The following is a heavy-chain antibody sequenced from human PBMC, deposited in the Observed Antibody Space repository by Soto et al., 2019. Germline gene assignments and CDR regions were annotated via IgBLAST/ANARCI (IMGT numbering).Heavy chain of an antibody. CDR2: INHSGST. CDR1: GGSFSGYY. D-gene: IGHD6-13*01. V-gene: IGHV4-34*01. Sequence: QVQLQQWGAGLLKPSETLSLTCAVYGGSFSGYYWSWIRQPPGKGLEWIGEINHSGSTNYNPSLKSRVTISVDTSKNQFSLKLRSVTAADSAVDYCATTRPYSSSYYSLWGYFQQWGQGSLVTVSS. CDR3: ATTRPYSSSYYSLWGYFQQ. J-gene: IGHJ1*01.